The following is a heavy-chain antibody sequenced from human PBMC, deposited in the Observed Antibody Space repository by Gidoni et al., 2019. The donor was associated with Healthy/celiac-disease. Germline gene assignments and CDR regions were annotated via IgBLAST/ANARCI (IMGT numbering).Heavy chain of an antibody. D-gene: IGHD4-17*01. CDR2: IKQDGSEK. CDR1: GFTFSRYW. Sequence: EVQLVESGGGLVQPGGSLRLSCAASGFTFSRYWMSWVRQAPGKGLEWVANIKQDGSEKYYVDSVKGRFTISRDNAKNSLYLQMNSLRAEDTAVYYCARDYEVTTRPNYFDYWGQGTLVTVSS. CDR3: ARDYEVTTRPNYFDY. J-gene: IGHJ4*02. V-gene: IGHV3-7*01.